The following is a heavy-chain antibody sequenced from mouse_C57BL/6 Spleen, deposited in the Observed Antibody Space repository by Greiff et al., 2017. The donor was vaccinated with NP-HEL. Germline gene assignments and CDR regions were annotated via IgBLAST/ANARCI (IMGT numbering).Heavy chain of an antibody. CDR1: GFTFSDYG. V-gene: IGHV5-17*01. J-gene: IGHJ2*01. D-gene: IGHD1-1*01. CDR2: ISSGSSTI. CDR3: ARRGNYYGSSSIYFDY. Sequence: EVQGVESGGGLVKPGGSLKLSCAASGFTFSDYGMHWVRQAPEKGLEWVAYISSGSSTIYYADTVKGRFTISRDNAKNTLFLQMTSLRSDDTAMYYCARRGNYYGSSSIYFDYWGQGTTLTVSS.